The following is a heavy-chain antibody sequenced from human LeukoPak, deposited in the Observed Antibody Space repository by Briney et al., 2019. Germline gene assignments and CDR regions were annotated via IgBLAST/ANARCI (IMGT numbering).Heavy chain of an antibody. CDR2: IYPVDSDT. Sequence: GASLQISCKGSGSNFTSYWIGWVRQLPGKGVECMGIIYPVDSDTSYSPSFQGQVTTSADKSISTAYLQWSSLKASDTAMYYCASRTEMADFDYWGQGTLVTVSS. CDR1: GSNFTSYW. V-gene: IGHV5-51*01. CDR3: ASRTEMADFDY. J-gene: IGHJ4*02. D-gene: IGHD5-24*01.